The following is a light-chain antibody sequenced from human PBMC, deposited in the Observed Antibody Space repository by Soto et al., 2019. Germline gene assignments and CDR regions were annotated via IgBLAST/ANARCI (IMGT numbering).Light chain of an antibody. J-gene: IGKJ1*01. Sequence: DIVLTQYPDSLAVSLGERATLNCKASENIVYNSDNHNSLAWYQQRPGQPPQLLIASASTREAGVPDRFSGSGSGTDSTLTISSLQAEDVAVYYCQQYYSRPPTFGQGTKVDIK. CDR1: ENIVYNSDNHNS. CDR3: QQYYSRPPT. CDR2: SAS. V-gene: IGKV4-1*01.